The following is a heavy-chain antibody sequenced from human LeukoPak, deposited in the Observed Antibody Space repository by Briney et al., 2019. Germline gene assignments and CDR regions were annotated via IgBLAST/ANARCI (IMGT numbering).Heavy chain of an antibody. D-gene: IGHD3-3*01. CDR3: AKGGDYDFWSGYYYFDY. CDR1: GFTFSSYA. J-gene: IGHJ4*02. CDR2: ISGSGGST. Sequence: GGSLRLSCAASGFTFSSYAMSWVRPAPGKGLEWVSAISGSGGSTYYADSVKGRFTISRDNSKNTLYLQMNSLRAEDTAVYYCAKGGDYDFWSGYYYFDYWGQGTLVTVSS. V-gene: IGHV3-23*01.